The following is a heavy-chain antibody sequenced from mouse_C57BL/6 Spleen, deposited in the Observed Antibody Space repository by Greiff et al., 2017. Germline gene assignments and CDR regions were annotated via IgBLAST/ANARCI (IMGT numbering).Heavy chain of an antibody. CDR3: ARGNIITTVVADWYFDV. Sequence: VKLQQPGAELVKPGASVKLSCKASGYTFTSYWMHWVKQRPGQGLEWIGMIHPNSGSTNYNEKFKSKATLTVDKSSSTAYMQLSSLTSEDSAVYYCARGNIITTVVADWYFDVWGTGTTVTVSS. CDR2: IHPNSGST. V-gene: IGHV1-64*01. CDR1: GYTFTSYW. D-gene: IGHD1-1*01. J-gene: IGHJ1*03.